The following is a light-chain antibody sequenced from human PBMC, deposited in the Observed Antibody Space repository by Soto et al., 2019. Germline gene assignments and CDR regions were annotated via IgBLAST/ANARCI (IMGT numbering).Light chain of an antibody. Sequence: EIVMTQSPVTLSVSPGESATLSCGASQNVSSYLAWYQQKPGQAPRLLIYGASTRATGIPARFSGSGSGTEFTLTISSLQSEDFAVYYCQQYNTWWTFGQGTKVE. CDR2: GAS. J-gene: IGKJ1*01. CDR3: QQYNTWWT. CDR1: QNVSSY. V-gene: IGKV3-15*01.